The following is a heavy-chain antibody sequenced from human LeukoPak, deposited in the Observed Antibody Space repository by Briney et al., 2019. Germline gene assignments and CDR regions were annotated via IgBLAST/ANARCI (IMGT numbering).Heavy chain of an antibody. CDR1: GFTFSSYG. CDR2: ISYDGSNK. V-gene: IGHV3-30*03. CDR3: ARDAQVGATVVYYYMDV. J-gene: IGHJ6*03. Sequence: GGSLRLSCAASGFTFSSYGMHWVRQAPGKGLEWVAVISYDGSNKYYADSVKGRFTISRDNSKNTLYLQMNSLRAEDTAVYYCARDAQVGATVVYYYMDVWGKGTTVTVSS. D-gene: IGHD1-26*01.